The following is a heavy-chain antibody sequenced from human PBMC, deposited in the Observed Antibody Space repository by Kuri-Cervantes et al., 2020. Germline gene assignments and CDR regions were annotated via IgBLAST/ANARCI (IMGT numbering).Heavy chain of an antibody. J-gene: IGHJ3*02. Sequence: SVKVSCKASGGTFTYRYLHWVRQAPGQALEWMGWITPFNGNTNYAQKFQDRVTITRDRSMSTVYMELSSPRSEDTAVYYCARRSRDYDTSGYALAFDIWGQGTMVTVSS. V-gene: IGHV1-45*02. D-gene: IGHD3-22*01. CDR2: ITPFNGNT. CDR3: ARRSRDYDTSGYALAFDI. CDR1: GGTFTYRY.